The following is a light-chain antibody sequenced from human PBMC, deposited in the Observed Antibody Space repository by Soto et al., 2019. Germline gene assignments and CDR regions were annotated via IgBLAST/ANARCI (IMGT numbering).Light chain of an antibody. CDR3: MQDIQSPRT. V-gene: IGKV2-28*01. CDR2: SGS. J-gene: IGKJ1*01. CDR1: QSLLHSNGNIY. Sequence: DIVLTQSPLSLPVTPGEPASISCRSSQSLLHSNGNIYLDWYLQKPGQSPQLLIYSGSIRASGVPDRFSGRGSGTDFTLKITRVEAQDVGVYYCMQDIQSPRTFGLGTKVEIK.